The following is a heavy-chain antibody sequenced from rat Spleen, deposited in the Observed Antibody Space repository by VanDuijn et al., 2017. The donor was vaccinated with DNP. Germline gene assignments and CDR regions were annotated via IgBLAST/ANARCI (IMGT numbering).Heavy chain of an antibody. D-gene: IGHD1-12*01. CDR2: ISPSGGGT. J-gene: IGHJ2*01. Sequence: EVQLVESGGGLVQPGRSLKLSCAASGFTFSNSGMHWIRQAPTKGLEWVTSISPSGGGTYYRDSVRGRFTISRDNAKSTLYLQMNRLRSEDTATYYCARQSAIYYYGYVPTFFDYWGQGVMVAVSS. CDR1: GFTFSNSG. CDR3: ARQSAIYYYGYVPTFFDY. V-gene: IGHV5-19*01.